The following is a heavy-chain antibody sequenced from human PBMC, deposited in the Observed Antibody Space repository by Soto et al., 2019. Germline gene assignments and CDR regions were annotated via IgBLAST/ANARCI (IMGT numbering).Heavy chain of an antibody. D-gene: IGHD3-10*01. V-gene: IGHV4-39*01. CDR2: IYYSGST. CDR1: GGSISSSSYY. Sequence: SETRSLTCTVAGGSISSSSYYWGWIRQPPGKGLEGIGIIYYSGSTYYNPSLKSRVTISADTSNTRSSLKLSTVTAADTAVYYCARHRGPMVRGVITNWFDPWGQGTLVTVSS. CDR3: ARHRGPMVRGVITNWFDP. J-gene: IGHJ5*02.